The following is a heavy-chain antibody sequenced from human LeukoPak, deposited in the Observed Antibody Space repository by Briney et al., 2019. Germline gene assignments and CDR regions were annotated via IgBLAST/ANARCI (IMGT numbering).Heavy chain of an antibody. CDR1: GFTFSSYA. V-gene: IGHV3-23*01. CDR3: AKEVVGATPLMYYFDY. D-gene: IGHD1-26*01. CDR2: ISGSGGST. Sequence: GGSLRLSCAASGFTFSSYAMSWVRQAPGKGLEWVSAISGSGGSTYYADSVKGRFTISRDNSKNTPYLQMNSLRAEDTAVYYCAKEVVGATPLMYYFDYWGQGTLVTVSS. J-gene: IGHJ4*02.